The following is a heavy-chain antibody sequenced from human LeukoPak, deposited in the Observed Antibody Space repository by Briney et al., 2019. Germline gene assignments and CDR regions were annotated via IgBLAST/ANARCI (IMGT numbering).Heavy chain of an antibody. CDR3: ARSRRGLFSSIDYYYYMDV. D-gene: IGHD2/OR15-2a*01. CDR2: IYPGDSDT. V-gene: IGHV5-51*01. J-gene: IGHJ6*03. CDR1: GYSFTSYW. Sequence: GESLKISCKGSGYSFTSYWIGWVRQMPGKGLEWMGIIYPGDSDTRYSPSFQGQVTISADKSISTAYLQWSSLKASDTAMYYCARSRRGLFSSIDYYYYMDVWGKGTTVTVSS.